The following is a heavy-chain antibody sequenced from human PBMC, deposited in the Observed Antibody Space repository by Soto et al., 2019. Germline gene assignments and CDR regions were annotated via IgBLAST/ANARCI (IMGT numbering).Heavy chain of an antibody. J-gene: IGHJ6*02. CDR3: ARQVAVAAYYYYGMDV. CDR1: GYSFTSYW. V-gene: IGHV5-10-1*01. D-gene: IGHD6-19*01. Sequence: GESLKISCKGSGYSFTSYWISWVRQMPGKGLEWMGRIDPSDSYTNYSPSFQGHVTISADKSISTAYLQWSSLKASDTAMYYCARQVAVAAYYYYGMDVWGQGTTVTVSS. CDR2: IDPSDSYT.